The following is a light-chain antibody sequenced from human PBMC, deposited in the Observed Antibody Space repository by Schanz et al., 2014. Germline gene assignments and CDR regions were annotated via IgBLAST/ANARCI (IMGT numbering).Light chain of an antibody. J-gene: IGKJ4*01. CDR2: ATS. Sequence: EIVMTQSPATLSVSPGERATLSCRASQTVSSNLAWYLQKPGQAPRLLIYATSRRATGIPDRFSGSGSGTDFTLTISRLEPEDFAVYYCQQYGSSPSFGGGTKVEIK. V-gene: IGKV3-20*01. CDR3: QQYGSSPS. CDR1: QTVSSN.